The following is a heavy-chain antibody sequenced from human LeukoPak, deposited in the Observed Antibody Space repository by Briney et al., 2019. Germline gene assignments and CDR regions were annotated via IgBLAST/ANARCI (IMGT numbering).Heavy chain of an antibody. CDR1: GGTFSSYA. CDR2: IIPIFGTA. Sequence: ASVKVSCTASGGTFSSYAISWVRQAPGQGLEWMGGIIPIFGTANYAQMFQGRVTITADESTSTAYMELSSLRSEDTAVYYCARELRSYRYYYYGMDVWGQGTTVTVSS. CDR3: ARELRSYRYYYYGMDV. D-gene: IGHD4-11*01. J-gene: IGHJ6*02. V-gene: IGHV1-69*13.